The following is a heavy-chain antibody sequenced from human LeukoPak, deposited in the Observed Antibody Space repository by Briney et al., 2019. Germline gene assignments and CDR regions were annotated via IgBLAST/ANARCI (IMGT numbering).Heavy chain of an antibody. CDR2: IWNDGSAT. D-gene: IGHD4-11*01. J-gene: IGHJ4*02. CDR3: AKDAQRGFDYSNSLEY. V-gene: IGHV3-33*03. Sequence: GGSLSLSCAASQFTFSHYGMHWVRQAPGRGLEWVAVIWNDGSATYYADSVKGRFTISRDNSRNTLYLQMTSLRAEDTAVYYCAKDAQRGFDYSNSLEYWGQGTLVTVSS. CDR1: QFTFSHYG.